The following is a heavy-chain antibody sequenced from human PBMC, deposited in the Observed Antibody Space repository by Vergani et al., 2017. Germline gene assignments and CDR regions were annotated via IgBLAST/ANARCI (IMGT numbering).Heavy chain of an antibody. CDR2: ISWNSGSI. CDR1: GFTFDAYA. CDR3: AKDMKVATINGGDHFDY. J-gene: IGHJ4*02. Sequence: EVQLVESGGGLVQPGRSLRLSCAASGFTFDAYAMHWVRQAPGKGLEWVSGISWNSGSIGYAVSVKGRFTISRDNAKNSLYLQMNSLRAEDTALYYCAKDMKVATINGGDHFDYWGQGTLVTVSS. V-gene: IGHV3-9*01. D-gene: IGHD5-12*01.